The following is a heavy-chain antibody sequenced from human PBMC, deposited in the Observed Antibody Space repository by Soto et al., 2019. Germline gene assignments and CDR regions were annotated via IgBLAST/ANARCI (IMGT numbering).Heavy chain of an antibody. V-gene: IGHV1-18*01. D-gene: IGHD3-10*01. CDR2: ISAHNGNT. CDR3: ARKTSGSYYENFGY. J-gene: IGHJ4*02. Sequence: QLVQSGAEVKKPGASVKVSCKASGYTFATYVISWVRQAPGQGREWMGWISAHNGNTYYAQKFQGRVTMTTDTSTSTGYMELRSMRSDDTAVYYCARKTSGSYYENFGYWGQGTLVTVSS. CDR1: GYTFATYV.